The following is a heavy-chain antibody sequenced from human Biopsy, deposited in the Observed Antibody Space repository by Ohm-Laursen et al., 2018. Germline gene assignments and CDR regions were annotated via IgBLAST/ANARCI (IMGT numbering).Heavy chain of an antibody. Sequence: GSLRLSCTASGFTVHNNYMTWVRQAPGKGLEWVSGISSSGNSTYYAGSVKGRFTISRDNSKNTLYLQLNSLRVDDTAVYYCAKDRRTMRIWYFDLWGRGTLVTVSS. CDR2: ISSSGNST. CDR1: GFTVHNNY. V-gene: IGHV3-23*01. D-gene: IGHD4/OR15-4a*01. CDR3: AKDRRTMRIWYFDL. J-gene: IGHJ2*01.